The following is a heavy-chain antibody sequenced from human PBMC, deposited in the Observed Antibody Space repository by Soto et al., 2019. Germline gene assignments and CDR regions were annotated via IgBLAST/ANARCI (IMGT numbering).Heavy chain of an antibody. D-gene: IGHD5-18*01. CDR3: ARSSGYSYGFDY. CDR1: GYTFTSYD. CDR2: MSPNNGNT. V-gene: IGHV1-18*01. Sequence: ASVKVSCKASGYTFTSYDINWVRQAPGQGFEYLGWMSPNNGNTGYAQKLQGRVTMTTDTSTSTAYMELRSLRSDDTAVYYCARSSGYSYGFDYWGQGTLVTVSS. J-gene: IGHJ4*02.